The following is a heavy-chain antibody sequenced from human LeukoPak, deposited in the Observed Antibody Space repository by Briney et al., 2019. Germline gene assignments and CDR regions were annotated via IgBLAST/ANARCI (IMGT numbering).Heavy chain of an antibody. Sequence: GGPLRLSCSASGFPFSSYAMLWVRQAPGKGVEWVSAISGSGGSTYYADSVKGRFTISRDNTKNTLYLQMNSLRAEDTAVYYCAKKDGSGYLGYWGQGTLVTVSS. V-gene: IGHV3-23*01. CDR2: ISGSGGST. D-gene: IGHD3-22*01. J-gene: IGHJ4*02. CDR3: AKKDGSGYLGY. CDR1: GFPFSSYA.